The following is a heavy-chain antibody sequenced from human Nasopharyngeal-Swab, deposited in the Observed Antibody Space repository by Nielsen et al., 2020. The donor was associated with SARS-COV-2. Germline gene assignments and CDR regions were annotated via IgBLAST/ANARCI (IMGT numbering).Heavy chain of an antibody. J-gene: IGHJ4*02. CDR3: ARLTVEVGATTNYFDY. CDR1: GGSISRYY. D-gene: IGHD1-26*01. Sequence: SETLSLTCPVSGGSISRYYWSWIRQPPGKGLEWIGYIYYSGSTNYNPSLKRRVTISVDTSKNQFSLKLSSVTAADTAVYYCARLTVEVGATTNYFDYWGQGTLVTVSS. CDR2: IYYSGST. V-gene: IGHV4-59*08.